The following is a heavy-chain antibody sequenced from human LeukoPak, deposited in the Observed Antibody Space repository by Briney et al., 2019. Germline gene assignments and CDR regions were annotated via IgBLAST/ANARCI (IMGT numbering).Heavy chain of an antibody. CDR3: ARFPAAGPHDY. J-gene: IGHJ4*02. Sequence: PSETLSLTCAVYGGSFSGYYWSWIRQPPGKGLEWIGYIYYSGSTNYNPSLKSRVTISVDTSKNQFSLKLSSVTAADTAVYYCARFPAAGPHDYWGQGTLVTVSS. V-gene: IGHV4-59*01. D-gene: IGHD6-13*01. CDR1: GGSFSGYY. CDR2: IYYSGST.